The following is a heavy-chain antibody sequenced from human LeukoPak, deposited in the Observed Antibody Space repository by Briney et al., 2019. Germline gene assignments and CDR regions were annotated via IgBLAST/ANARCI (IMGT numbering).Heavy chain of an antibody. CDR2: IKQDGSEK. D-gene: IGHD6-13*01. V-gene: IGHV3-7*01. CDR1: GFTFSSYW. Sequence: GGSLRLSCAASGFTFSSYWMSWVRQAPGKGLEWVANIKQDGSEKYYVDSVKGRFTISRDNAKNSLYLQMNSLRAEDTAVYYCARELAGSWPYYYYYYGMDVWGQGTTVTVSS. J-gene: IGHJ6*02. CDR3: ARELAGSWPYYYYYYGMDV.